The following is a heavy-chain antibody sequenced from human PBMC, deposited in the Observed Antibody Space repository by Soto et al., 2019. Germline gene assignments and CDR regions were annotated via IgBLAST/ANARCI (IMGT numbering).Heavy chain of an antibody. CDR3: GRDRAEYSTTVFDY. Sequence: PGGSLRLSCAASEFTFNIYAMNWVRQAPGKGLEWISGISGSSTIYYADSVKGRFTISRDNAKNSLYLQMNSLRAEDTAVYYCGRDRAEYSTTVFDYGGQGPLVTVSS. CDR2: ISGSSTI. J-gene: IGHJ4*02. CDR1: EFTFNIYA. V-gene: IGHV3-48*01. D-gene: IGHD6-6*01.